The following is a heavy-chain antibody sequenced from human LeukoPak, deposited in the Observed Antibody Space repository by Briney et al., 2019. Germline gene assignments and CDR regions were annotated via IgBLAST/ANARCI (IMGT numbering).Heavy chain of an antibody. D-gene: IGHD6-13*01. Sequence: GASVKVSCKASGYTFTGYYMHWVRQAPGQGLEWMGWINPNSGGTNYAQKFQGRVTMTRDTSISTAYMELSRLRSDDTAVYYCARDRRKAAGTPLDYWGQGALVTVSS. CDR2: INPNSGGT. J-gene: IGHJ4*02. V-gene: IGHV1-2*02. CDR1: GYTFTGYY. CDR3: ARDRRKAAGTPLDY.